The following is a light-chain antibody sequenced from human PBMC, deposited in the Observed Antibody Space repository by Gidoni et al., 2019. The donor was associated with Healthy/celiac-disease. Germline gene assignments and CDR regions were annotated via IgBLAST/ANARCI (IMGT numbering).Light chain of an antibody. V-gene: IGKV3-20*01. CDR2: GAS. Sequence: EIVLTQSPGTLSLSPGERATLSCSASQSVSSSYLAWYQQKPGQAPRLLIYGASSRATGIPDRFSGSGSGTDFTLTISRLEPEDFAVYYCQQYGSSVYTFGQXTKLEIK. CDR1: QSVSSSY. J-gene: IGKJ2*01. CDR3: QQYGSSVYT.